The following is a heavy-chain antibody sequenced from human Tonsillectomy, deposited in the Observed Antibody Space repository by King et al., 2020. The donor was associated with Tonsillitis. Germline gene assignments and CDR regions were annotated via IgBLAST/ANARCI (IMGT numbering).Heavy chain of an antibody. D-gene: IGHD3-10*01. CDR1: GGPVNSGSYY. CDR2: IFYSGAT. V-gene: IGHV4-61*01. J-gene: IGHJ4*02. CDR3: AREYFYGSGTIDT. Sequence: VQLQESGPGLVRPSETLSLTCTVSGGPVNSGSYYWSWIRQAPGKGLEYIGNIFYSGATNYTPSLRRRVAISIDTYKSQFSLKLTSVAAADTAVYFCAREYFYGSGTIDTWGQGTPVTVSS.